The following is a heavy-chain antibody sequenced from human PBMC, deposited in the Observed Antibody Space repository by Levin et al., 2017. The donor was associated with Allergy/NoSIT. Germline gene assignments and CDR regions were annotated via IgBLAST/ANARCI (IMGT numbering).Heavy chain of an antibody. V-gene: IGHV1-69*06. CDR1: GGTFSSYA. CDR3: ARDQELVHSCGMDV. Sequence: KISCKASGGTFSSYAISWVRQAPGQGLEWMGGIIPIFGTANYAQKFQGRVTITADKSTSTAYMELSSLRSEDTAVYYCARDQELVHSCGMDVWGQGTTVTVSS. D-gene: IGHD4/OR15-4a*01. J-gene: IGHJ6*02. CDR2: IIPIFGTA.